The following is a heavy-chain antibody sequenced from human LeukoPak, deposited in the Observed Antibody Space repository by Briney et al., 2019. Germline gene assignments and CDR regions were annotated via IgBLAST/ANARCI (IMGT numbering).Heavy chain of an antibody. Sequence: GGSLRLSCAASGFTFSNHGINWVRQAPGKGLEWVSSISSSSSYIYYADSVKGRFTISRDNAKNSLYLQMNSLRAEDTAVYYCASFLADRNDFDYWGQGTLVTVSS. D-gene: IGHD3-3*01. J-gene: IGHJ4*02. CDR2: ISSSSSYI. CDR3: ASFLADRNDFDY. CDR1: GFTFSNHG. V-gene: IGHV3-21*01.